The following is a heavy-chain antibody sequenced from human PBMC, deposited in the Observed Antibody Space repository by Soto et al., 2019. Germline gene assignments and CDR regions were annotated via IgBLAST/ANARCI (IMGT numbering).Heavy chain of an antibody. D-gene: IGHD3-10*01. Sequence: GGSLRLSCAASGFTVSSNYMSWVRQAPGKGLEWVSVIYSGGSTYYADSVKGRFTISRDNSKNTLYLQMNSLRAEDTAVYYCARDSALSGTGDMVRYGGVDAFDIWGQGTMVTVSS. V-gene: IGHV3-66*02. CDR2: IYSGGST. CDR1: GFTVSSNY. CDR3: ARDSALSGTGDMVRYGGVDAFDI. J-gene: IGHJ3*02.